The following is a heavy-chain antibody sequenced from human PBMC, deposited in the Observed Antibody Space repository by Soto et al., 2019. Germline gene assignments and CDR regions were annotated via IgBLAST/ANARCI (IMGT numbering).Heavy chain of an antibody. V-gene: IGHV3-13*01. CDR3: ARAARWLQSRYFDL. CDR1: GFTFSNYD. D-gene: IGHD5-12*01. CDR2: IDIAGAT. J-gene: IGHJ2*01. Sequence: VGSLRLSCAASGFTFSNYDMHWVRQTTGKGLEWVSAIDIAGATYYPDSVKGRFTISREKAKNSLYLQMNSLRADDAAVYYCARAARWLQSRYFDLWGRGTLVTVSS.